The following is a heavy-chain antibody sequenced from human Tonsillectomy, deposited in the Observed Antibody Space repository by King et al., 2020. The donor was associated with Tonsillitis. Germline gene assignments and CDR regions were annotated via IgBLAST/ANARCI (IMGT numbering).Heavy chain of an antibody. D-gene: IGHD3-3*01. CDR3: ARDSVTSWGFLEGASVDFDY. CDR2: VSGYNGNT. Sequence: VQLVESGAEVKKPGASVQVSCRASGYTFTNYGITWVRQAPGQGLEWMGWVSGYNGNTNYAQKVQGRVTMTTDTSTSTAYMELRSLRSDDTAVYYCARDSVTSWGFLEGASVDFDYWGQGTLVTVSS. J-gene: IGHJ4*02. V-gene: IGHV1-18*01. CDR1: GYTFTNYG.